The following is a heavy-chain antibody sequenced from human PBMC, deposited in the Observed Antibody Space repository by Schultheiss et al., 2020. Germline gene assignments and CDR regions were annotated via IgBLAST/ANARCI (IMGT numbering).Heavy chain of an antibody. CDR1: GFTFSKYW. CDR3: ARGRHCEDGACYFDY. D-gene: IGHD2-8*01. Sequence: GGSLRLSCATSGFTFSKYWMSWVRQAPGEGLEWVATINLDRTGTYYVDSVRGRFTISRDNAENSLYLQMNSLRAEDTAVYYCARGRHCEDGACYFDYWGQGTLVTVSS. J-gene: IGHJ4*02. V-gene: IGHV3-7*01. CDR2: INLDRTGT.